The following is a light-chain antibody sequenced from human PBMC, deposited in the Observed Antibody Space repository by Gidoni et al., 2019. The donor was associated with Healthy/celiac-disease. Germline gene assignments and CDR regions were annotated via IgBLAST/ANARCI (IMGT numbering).Light chain of an antibody. Sequence: EIVLTQSQATLSLSPGERATLSCRASQSVSSYLAWYQQKPGQAPRLLIYDASNRATGIPARFSGSGSGTDFTLTISSLEPEDFAVYYCQQRSNWPPGVTFXXXTRLEIK. V-gene: IGKV3-11*01. CDR3: QQRSNWPPGVT. CDR1: QSVSSY. CDR2: DAS. J-gene: IGKJ5*01.